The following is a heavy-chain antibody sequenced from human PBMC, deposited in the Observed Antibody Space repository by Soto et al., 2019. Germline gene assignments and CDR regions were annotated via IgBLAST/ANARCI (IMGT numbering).Heavy chain of an antibody. CDR3: AKGSRMWTPDY. CDR2: IAPGNGNT. Sequence: GASVKVSCKASGYTFTDSAIRWVRQAPGQSLELLGWIAPGNGNTKYSQKFQGRVTITRDTSATTAYMELSSLRSEDTAVYYCAKGSRMWTPDYWGQGALVTVSS. V-gene: IGHV1-3*01. CDR1: GYTFTDSA. D-gene: IGHD2-21*01. J-gene: IGHJ4*02.